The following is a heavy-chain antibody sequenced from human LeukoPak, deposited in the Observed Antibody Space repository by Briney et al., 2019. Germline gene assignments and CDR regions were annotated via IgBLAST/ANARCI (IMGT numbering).Heavy chain of an antibody. J-gene: IGHJ4*02. Sequence: ASVKVSCKASGYTFTSYGFNWVRQAPGQGLEWLGWISGYNGNTEYAQKVQGRVTMTTDTSTNTAYMELRSLGSDDTAVYYCARDLLTGNTGDYWGQGTLITVSA. CDR2: ISGYNGNT. V-gene: IGHV1-18*01. D-gene: IGHD1-7*01. CDR3: ARDLLTGNTGDY. CDR1: GYTFTSYG.